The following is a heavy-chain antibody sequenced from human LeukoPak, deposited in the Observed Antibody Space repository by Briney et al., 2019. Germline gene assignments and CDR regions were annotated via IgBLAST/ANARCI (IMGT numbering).Heavy chain of an antibody. Sequence: GGSLRLFCAASGFIVSSNYMSWVRQAPGKGLEGVSLIKYDASDEYYADAVKGRFTISRDNAKNTLYLQMNSLRAEDTAVYYCARDYLGWFDPWGQGTLVTVSS. CDR2: IKYDASDE. CDR3: ARDYLGWFDP. CDR1: GFIVSSNY. J-gene: IGHJ5*02. V-gene: IGHV3-33*08.